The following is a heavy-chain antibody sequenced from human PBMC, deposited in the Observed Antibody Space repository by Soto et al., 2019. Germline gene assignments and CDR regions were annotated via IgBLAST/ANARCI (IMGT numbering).Heavy chain of an antibody. CDR3: TTSNLGVDF. V-gene: IGHV3-15*01. CDR2: IKTKPDDGTI. Sequence: GSLRLSCAASGLIFSDVWMTWVRQAPGKGLEWVGRIKTKPDDGTIDYAAPVRGRFTISRDDSKNTLYLQMTSLTPDDTGVYYCTTSNLGVDFWGPGTLVTVSS. CDR1: GLIFSDVW. J-gene: IGHJ4*02. D-gene: IGHD1-1*01.